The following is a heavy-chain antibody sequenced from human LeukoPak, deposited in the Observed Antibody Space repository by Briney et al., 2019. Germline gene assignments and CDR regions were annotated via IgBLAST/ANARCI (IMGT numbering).Heavy chain of an antibody. CDR2: ISGSGGRT. CDR1: GFSFSSYA. J-gene: IGHJ4*02. V-gene: IGHV3-23*01. CDR3: AKAPVTSCRGAYCYPFDS. D-gene: IGHD2-21*01. Sequence: AGGSLRLSCAASGFSFSSYALSWVRQAPGKGLEWVSAISGSGGRTYYADSVKGRFTISRDKSKNTLYLQMNSLRAEDAAVYFCAKAPVTSCRGAYCYPFDSWGQGTLVTVSS.